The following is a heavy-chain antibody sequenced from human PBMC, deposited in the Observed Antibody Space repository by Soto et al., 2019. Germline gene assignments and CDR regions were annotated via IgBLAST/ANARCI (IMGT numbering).Heavy chain of an antibody. CDR1: GYGFTSFW. CDR3: ARQHPLDIFAWYD. CDR2: IYPRDSDT. V-gene: IGHV5-51*01. Sequence: GESLKISCKASGYGFTSFWLAWVRQMPGKGLEWMGSIYPRDSDTRYSPSFQGQVTVSADRSTNTAYLQLTSLKASDTAIYYCARQHPLDIFAWYDWGQGTLVTVSS. D-gene: IGHD3-9*01. J-gene: IGHJ4*02.